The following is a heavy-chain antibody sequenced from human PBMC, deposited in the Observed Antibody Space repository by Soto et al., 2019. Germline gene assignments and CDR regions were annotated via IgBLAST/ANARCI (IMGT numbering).Heavy chain of an antibody. D-gene: IGHD3-22*01. CDR3: ARDSSGYHRLLHTNKYFQH. J-gene: IGHJ1*01. CDR1: GGTFSSYA. V-gene: IGHV1-69*01. CDR2: IIPIFGTA. Sequence: QVQLVQYRAEVKKPGSSVKVSCKASGGTFSSYAISWVRQAPGQGLEWMGGIIPIFGTANYAQKFQGRVTITADESTSTAYMELSSLRSEDTAVYYCARDSSGYHRLLHTNKYFQHWGQGTLVTVSS.